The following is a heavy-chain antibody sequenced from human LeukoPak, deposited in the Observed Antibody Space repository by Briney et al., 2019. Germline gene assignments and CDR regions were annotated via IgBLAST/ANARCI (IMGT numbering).Heavy chain of an antibody. J-gene: IGHJ4*02. V-gene: IGHV1-46*01. CDR1: GYTFTSHY. CDR3: ARGYNWNDPGDY. CDR2: INPSGGST. D-gene: IGHD1-1*01. Sequence: ASVKVSCKASGYTFTSHYMHWVRQAPGQGLEWMGIINPSGGSTSYAEKFQGRATMTRDTSTSTVYMELSSLRFEDTAVYYCARGYNWNDPGDYWGQGTLVTVSS.